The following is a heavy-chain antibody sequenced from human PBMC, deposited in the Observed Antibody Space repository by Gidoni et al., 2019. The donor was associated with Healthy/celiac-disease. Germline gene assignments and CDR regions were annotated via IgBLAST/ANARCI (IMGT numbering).Heavy chain of an antibody. CDR2: ISSSSSYI. J-gene: IGHJ6*03. CDR1: GFTFSSYS. V-gene: IGHV3-21*01. Sequence: VQLVESGGGLVKPGGSLRLSCAASGFTFSSYSMNWVRQAPGKGLEWVSSISSSSSYIYYADSVKGRFTIARDNAKNSLYLQMNSLRAEDTAVYYCASVDTANYYYYMDVWGKGTTVTVSS. D-gene: IGHD5-18*01. CDR3: ASVDTANYYYYMDV.